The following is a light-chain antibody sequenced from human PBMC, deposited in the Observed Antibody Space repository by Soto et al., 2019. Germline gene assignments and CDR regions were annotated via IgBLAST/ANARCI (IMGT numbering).Light chain of an antibody. Sequence: AIQMTQSPSSLSASVGDRVTITCRASQGIRNNLGWYQQKPGKAPNLLIYAASNLQSGVPSRFSGSGSGTDFTLTISNLQPEDFATYYCLQEYNYPWTFGQGTKVEIK. J-gene: IGKJ1*01. CDR1: QGIRNN. V-gene: IGKV1-6*01. CDR2: AAS. CDR3: LQEYNYPWT.